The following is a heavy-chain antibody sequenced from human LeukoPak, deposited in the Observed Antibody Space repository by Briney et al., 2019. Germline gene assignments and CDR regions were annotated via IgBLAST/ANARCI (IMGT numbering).Heavy chain of an antibody. CDR1: GYTFTNFG. J-gene: IGHJ4*02. Sequence: ASVKVSCKASGYTFTNFGISWVRQAPGQGLEWMGWISAYNGNTNYAQRLQGRVTMTTDTSTSTAYMELRSLRSDDTVVYYCARDRDYGDYNTQDLFVYWGQGTLVTVSS. D-gene: IGHD4-17*01. CDR2: ISAYNGNT. CDR3: ARDRDYGDYNTQDLFVY. V-gene: IGHV1-18*01.